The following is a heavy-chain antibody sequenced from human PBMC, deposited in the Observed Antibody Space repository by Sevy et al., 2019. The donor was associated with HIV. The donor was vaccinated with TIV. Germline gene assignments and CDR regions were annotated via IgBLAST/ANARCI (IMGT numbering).Heavy chain of an antibody. CDR2: MNHNRGNT. J-gene: IGHJ6*02. CDR1: GYTFSGYD. V-gene: IGHV1-8*01. D-gene: IGHD3-22*01. CDR3: AREASGYYSYDHYGLDV. Sequence: ASVKVSCKASGYTFSGYDINWVRLSTGQGLEWMGWMNHNRGNTGYAQKFQGRVTMTRNTSISTAYMELSSLRSEDAAVYYCAREASGYYSYDHYGLDVWGQGTTVTVSS.